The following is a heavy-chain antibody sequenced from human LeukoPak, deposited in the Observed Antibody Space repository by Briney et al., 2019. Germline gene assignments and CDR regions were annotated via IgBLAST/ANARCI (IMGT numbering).Heavy chain of an antibody. Sequence: GGSLRLSCSASGLTVTNAWMNWVRQAPGKGLEWVSYISSSSSTIYYADSVKGRFTISRDNAKNSLYLQMNSLRDEDTAVYYCARDSDSSSWDYYFDYWGQGTLVTVPS. J-gene: IGHJ4*02. CDR1: GLTVTNAW. D-gene: IGHD6-13*01. CDR3: ARDSDSSSWDYYFDY. V-gene: IGHV3-48*02. CDR2: ISSSSSTI.